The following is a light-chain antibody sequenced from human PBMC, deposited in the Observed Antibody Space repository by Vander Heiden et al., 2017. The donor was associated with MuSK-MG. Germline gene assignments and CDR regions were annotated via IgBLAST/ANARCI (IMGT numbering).Light chain of an antibody. V-gene: IGKV3-15*01. CDR3: QQYNDWPPWT. Sequence: EILMTKSPATLSVSPGERATLSCRASQSVSNNLAWFQQRPGQAPRLLIYGVSTRATDIPARFSGSGSGTEFTLAISSLQSEDFAVYYCQQYNDWPPWTFGQGTKVEIK. CDR2: GVS. CDR1: QSVSNN. J-gene: IGKJ1*01.